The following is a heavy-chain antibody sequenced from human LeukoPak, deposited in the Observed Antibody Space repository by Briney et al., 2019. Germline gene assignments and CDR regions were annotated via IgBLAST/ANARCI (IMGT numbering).Heavy chain of an antibody. J-gene: IGHJ4*02. Sequence: GGSLRLSCAASGLTFSSYAMSWVRQAPGKGLEWVSAISGSGGSTYYADSVKGRFTISRDNSKNTLYLQMNSLRAEDTAVYYCAKVGGYDWKYGDYAYYFDYWGQGTRVTVSS. CDR1: GLTFSSYA. CDR3: AKVGGYDWKYGDYAYYFDY. V-gene: IGHV3-23*01. D-gene: IGHD5-12*01. CDR2: ISGSGGST.